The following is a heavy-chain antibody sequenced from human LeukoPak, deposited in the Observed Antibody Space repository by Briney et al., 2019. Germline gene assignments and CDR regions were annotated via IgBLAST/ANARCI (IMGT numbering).Heavy chain of an antibody. CDR2: ISGSGGST. CDR1: GFTFSSYA. CDR3: AKSPYYYGSGTYFDY. J-gene: IGHJ4*02. Sequence: GGSLRLSCAASGFTFSSYAMSRVRQAPGKGLEWVSAISGSGGSTYYADSVKGRFTISRDNSKNTLYLQMNSLRAEDTAVYYCAKSPYYYGSGTYFDYWGQGTLVTVSS. D-gene: IGHD3-10*01. V-gene: IGHV3-23*01.